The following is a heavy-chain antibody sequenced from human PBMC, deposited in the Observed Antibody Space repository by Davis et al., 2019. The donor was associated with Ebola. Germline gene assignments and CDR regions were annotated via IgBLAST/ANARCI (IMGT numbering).Heavy chain of an antibody. Sequence: SETLSLTCTVSGGSISHYYWSWVRQPPGKGLEWIGEIYHSGSTNYNPSLKSRVTISVDKSKNQFSLKLSSVTAADTAVYYCARVFSRSWYNYYYYGMDVWGQGTTVTVSS. J-gene: IGHJ6*02. CDR2: IYHSGST. CDR3: ARVFSRSWYNYYYYGMDV. D-gene: IGHD6-13*01. CDR1: GGSISHYY. V-gene: IGHV4-34*01.